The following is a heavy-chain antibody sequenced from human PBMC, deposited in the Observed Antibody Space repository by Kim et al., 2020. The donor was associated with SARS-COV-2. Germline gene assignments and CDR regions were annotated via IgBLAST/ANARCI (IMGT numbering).Heavy chain of an antibody. V-gene: IGHV3-7*01. CDR2: IKADGGEK. Sequence: GGSLRLSCAASGFTFSTSWMTWVRQAPGRGLEWVANIKADGGEKYYVDSVKGRFTVSRDNAEKSLFLQLNSLRAEDTALYHCAKGHFEMGAWGQGTTVTVSS. CDR3: AKGHFEMGA. CDR1: GFTFSTSW. J-gene: IGHJ6*02.